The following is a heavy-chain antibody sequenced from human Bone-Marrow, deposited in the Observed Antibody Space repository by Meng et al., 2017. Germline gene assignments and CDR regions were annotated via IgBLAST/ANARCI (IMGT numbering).Heavy chain of an antibody. D-gene: IGHD3-16*01. Sequence: QVQLQASGPGLVKPSQTLSLTCPVSGGSISSGDYYWTWIRQPPGKGLEWIGYIYYSGSTYYNPSLNSRLTISVDTSKNQFSLKLSSVTAADTAVYYCARDLNAGGILVSWGQGTLVTVSS. J-gene: IGHJ5*02. CDR3: ARDLNAGGILVS. CDR2: IYYSGST. CDR1: GGSISSGDYY. V-gene: IGHV4-30-4*01.